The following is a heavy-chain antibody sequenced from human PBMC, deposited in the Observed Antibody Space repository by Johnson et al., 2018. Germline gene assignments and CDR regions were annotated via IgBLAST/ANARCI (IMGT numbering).Heavy chain of an antibody. CDR1: GFTFSSYG. J-gene: IGHJ6*03. V-gene: IGHV3-33*06. CDR3: ANQGRLRLGELSLSNRMDV. Sequence: QVQLQESGGGVVQPGRSLRLSCAASGFTFSSYGMHWVRQAPGKGLEWVAVIWYDGSNKYYADSVKGRFTISRDNSKNTLYLQMNSLRAEDTAVYYCANQGRLRLGELSLSNRMDVWGKGTTVTVSS. D-gene: IGHD3-16*02. CDR2: IWYDGSNK.